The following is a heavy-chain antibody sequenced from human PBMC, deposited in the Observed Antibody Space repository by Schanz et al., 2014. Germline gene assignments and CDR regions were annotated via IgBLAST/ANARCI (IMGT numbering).Heavy chain of an antibody. CDR3: ARGTDTAMEHRPFDY. Sequence: EVQLVESGGDLVQPGGSQRLSCAASGFIVSSTYMTWVRQAPGKGLEWVSYISGSSSTKYYADSVKGRFTISRDNGKKSLYLQMNSLRAEDTAVYFCARGTDTAMEHRPFDYWGQGTLVTVSS. CDR1: GFIVSSTY. J-gene: IGHJ4*02. D-gene: IGHD5-18*01. CDR2: ISGSSSTK. V-gene: IGHV3-48*01.